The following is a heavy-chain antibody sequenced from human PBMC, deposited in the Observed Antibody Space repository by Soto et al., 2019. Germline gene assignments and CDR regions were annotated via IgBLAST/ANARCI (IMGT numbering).Heavy chain of an antibody. D-gene: IGHD3-9*01. CDR3: ARGLHNDVLTGYFSPDF. J-gene: IGHJ4*02. Sequence: QVQLVQSGAEVKKPGASVKVSCKASGYTFTSYDISWVRQAAGQGLEWMGWMNPNSGKAEFAQRFQGRVTMTRDTSISTAYMELSSLSFEDTAVYYCARGLHNDVLTGYFSPDFWGQGTLVSVSS. CDR1: GYTFTSYD. V-gene: IGHV1-8*01. CDR2: MNPNSGKA.